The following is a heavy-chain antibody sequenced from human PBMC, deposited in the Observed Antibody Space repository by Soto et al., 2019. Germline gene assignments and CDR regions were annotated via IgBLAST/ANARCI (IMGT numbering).Heavy chain of an antibody. CDR2: ISSSSSYT. CDR1: GFTFSDYY. Sequence: PGGSLRLSCAASGFTFSDYYMSWIRQAPGKGLEWVSYISSSSSYTNYADSVKGRFTISRDNAKNSLYLQMNSLRAEDTAVYYCARDADCGGDCYSDYWGQGTLVTVSS. J-gene: IGHJ4*02. D-gene: IGHD2-21*02. V-gene: IGHV3-11*06. CDR3: ARDADCGGDCYSDY.